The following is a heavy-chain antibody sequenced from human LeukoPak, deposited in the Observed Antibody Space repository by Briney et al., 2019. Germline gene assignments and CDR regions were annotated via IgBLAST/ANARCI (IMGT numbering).Heavy chain of an antibody. CDR1: GGTFSSYA. J-gene: IGHJ5*02. V-gene: IGHV1-69*04. CDR3: ARDKGYCSSTSCRGYNWFDP. D-gene: IGHD2-2*01. Sequence: SVKVSCKASGGTFSSYAISWVRQAPGQGLEWMGRIIPILGIANYAQEFQGRVTITADKSTSTAYMELSSLRSEDTAVYYCARDKGYCSSTSCRGYNWFDPWGQGTLVTVSS. CDR2: IIPILGIA.